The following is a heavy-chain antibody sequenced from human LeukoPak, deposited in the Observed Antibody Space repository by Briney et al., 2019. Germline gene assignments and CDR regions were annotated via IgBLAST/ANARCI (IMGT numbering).Heavy chain of an antibody. CDR3: ARESLTWLQSRTSWFDP. CDR2: IYYSGST. V-gene: IGHV4-34*01. CDR1: GGSFSGYY. J-gene: IGHJ5*02. D-gene: IGHD5-24*01. Sequence: SETLSLTCAVYGGSFSGYYWGWIRQPPGKGLEWIGSIYYSGSTYYNPSLKSRVTISVDTSKNQFSLRLSSVTAADTAVYYCARESLTWLQSRTSWFDPWGQGTRVTVSS.